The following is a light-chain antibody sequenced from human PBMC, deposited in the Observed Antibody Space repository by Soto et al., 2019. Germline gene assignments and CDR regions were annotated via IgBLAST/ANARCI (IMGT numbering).Light chain of an antibody. J-gene: IGKJ1*01. Sequence: EIVLTQSPGTLFLSPGERATLSCRATQSISSSYLAWYQQKPGQAPRLLIYGASSRATGIPDRFSGSGSGTDFTLTINRMEPEDFAVYYCQQYGSSPWTFGQGTKVDIK. V-gene: IGKV3-20*01. CDR3: QQYGSSPWT. CDR2: GAS. CDR1: QSISSSY.